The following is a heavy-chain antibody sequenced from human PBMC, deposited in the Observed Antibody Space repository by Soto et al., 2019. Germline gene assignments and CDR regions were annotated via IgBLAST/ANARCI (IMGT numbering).Heavy chain of an antibody. CDR1: GFTVSSNY. CDR2: IYSGGST. V-gene: IGHV3-66*01. D-gene: IGHD4-17*01. J-gene: IGHJ4*02. Sequence: EVQLVESGGGLVQPGGSLRLSCAASGFTVSSNYMSWVRQAPGKGLEWVSVIYSGGSTYYADSVKGRFTISRDNSKNTLYRQMNSLRAEDTAVYYCARDLNDYGGWAGYFDYWGQGTLVTVSS. CDR3: ARDLNDYGGWAGYFDY.